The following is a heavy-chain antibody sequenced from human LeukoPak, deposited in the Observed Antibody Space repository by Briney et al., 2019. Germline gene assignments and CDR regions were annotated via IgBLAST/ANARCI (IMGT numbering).Heavy chain of an antibody. J-gene: IGHJ5*02. D-gene: IGHD6-19*01. V-gene: IGHV4-61*02. CDR1: GGSIGSDNYY. CDR2: IYTSGST. CDR3: ARTSGWYNCFDP. Sequence: SETLSLTCTVSGGSIGSDNYYWSWIRQPAGKALEWIGRIYTSGSTNYNPSLKSRVTISIDTSKNQFSLELTSVIAADTAVYYCARTSGWYNCFDPWGQGTLVTVPS.